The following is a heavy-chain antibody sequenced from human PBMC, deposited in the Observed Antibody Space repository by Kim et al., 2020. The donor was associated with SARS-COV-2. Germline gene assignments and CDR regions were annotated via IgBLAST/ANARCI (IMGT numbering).Heavy chain of an antibody. CDR3: ARHGASSGYTFYYYYYGMDV. Sequence: SETLSLTCTVSGGSISSSSYYWGWIRQPPGKGLEWIGSIYYSGSTYYNPSLKSRVTISVDTSKNQFSLKLSSVTAADTAVYYCARHGASSGYTFYYYYYGMDVWGQGTTVTVSS. CDR1: GGSISSSSYY. D-gene: IGHD3-22*01. V-gene: IGHV4-39*01. CDR2: IYYSGST. J-gene: IGHJ6*02.